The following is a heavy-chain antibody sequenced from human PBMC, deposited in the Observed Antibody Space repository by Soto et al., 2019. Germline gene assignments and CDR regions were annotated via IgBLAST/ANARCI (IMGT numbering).Heavy chain of an antibody. CDR1: GGNLRSDA. D-gene: IGHD3-10*01. CDR2: IIPIFGTT. Sequence: SVKVSCKASGGNLRSDAITWVRQAPGQGLEWIGGIIPIFGTTNYAPTFQDRVTLTVDASTTTVYMELRSLRSDDTALYYCASSVVRSHQSFDGWGQGTLVTVSS. J-gene: IGHJ5*02. V-gene: IGHV1-69*13. CDR3: ASSVVRSHQSFDG.